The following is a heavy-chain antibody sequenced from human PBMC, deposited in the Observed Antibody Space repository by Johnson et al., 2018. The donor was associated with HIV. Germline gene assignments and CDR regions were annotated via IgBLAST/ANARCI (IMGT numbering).Heavy chain of an antibody. D-gene: IGHD6-13*01. CDR2: INWNGGST. Sequence: VQLVESGGGLVQPGGSLRLSCVASGFTFSSYWMHWVRQAPGRGLEWVSGINWNGGSTGYTDSVKGRFTISRDNAKNSLYLQMNSLRVEDTALYYCARLMAARTLDDAFDLWGQGTMVTVAS. J-gene: IGHJ3*01. CDR1: GFTFSSYW. CDR3: ARLMAARTLDDAFDL. V-gene: IGHV3-20*04.